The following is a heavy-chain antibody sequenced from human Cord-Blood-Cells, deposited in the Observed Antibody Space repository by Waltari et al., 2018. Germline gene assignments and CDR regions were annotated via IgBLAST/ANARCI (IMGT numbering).Heavy chain of an antibody. D-gene: IGHD3-22*01. CDR1: GGSFRGYY. J-gene: IGHJ4*02. CDR3: ARGDSSGYYFDY. CDR2: INHSGST. Sequence: QVQLQQWGAGLLKPSETLSLTCAVSGGSFRGYYWRWIRQPPGKGVDWIGEINHSGSTNYNPSLKSRVTISVDTSKNQFSLKLSSVTAADTAVYYCARGDSSGYYFDYWGQGTLVTVSS. V-gene: IGHV4-34*01.